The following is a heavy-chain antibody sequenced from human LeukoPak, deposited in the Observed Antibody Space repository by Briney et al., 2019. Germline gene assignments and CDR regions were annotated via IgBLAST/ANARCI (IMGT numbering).Heavy chain of an antibody. CDR2: IKNKADRGEI. Sequence: GGSLRLSCAASGFSFSDTYINWVRQIPGTGLEWVGLIKNKADRGEIEYAAPVKDRFTISRDDTKNTVYLQMSSLKTEDTAVYYCTTESSGSLPYWGQGTLVTVSS. D-gene: IGHD1-26*01. CDR1: GFSFSDTY. V-gene: IGHV3-15*07. J-gene: IGHJ4*02. CDR3: TTESSGSLPY.